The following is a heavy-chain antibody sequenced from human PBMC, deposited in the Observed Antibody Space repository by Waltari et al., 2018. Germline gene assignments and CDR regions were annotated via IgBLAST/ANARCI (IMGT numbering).Heavy chain of an antibody. CDR1: GGTFSSYA. V-gene: IGHV1-69*05. CDR2: IIPIFGTA. D-gene: IGHD1-20*01. J-gene: IGHJ6*03. CDR3: ARGLVHNWNDVHYYYMDV. Sequence: QVQLVQSGAEVKKPGSSVKVSCKASGGTFSSYAISWVRQAPGQGLEWMGGIIPIFGTANYAQKFQDRVTITTDESTSTAYMELSSLRSEDTAVYYCARGLVHNWNDVHYYYMDVWGKGTTVTVSS.